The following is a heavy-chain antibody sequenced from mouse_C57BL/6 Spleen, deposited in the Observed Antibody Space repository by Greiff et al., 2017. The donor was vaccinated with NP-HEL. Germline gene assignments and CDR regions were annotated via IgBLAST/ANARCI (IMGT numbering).Heavy chain of an antibody. J-gene: IGHJ2*01. CDR1: GFNIKDYY. CDR3: ASVYYGSSFYFDY. CDR2: IDPEDGET. D-gene: IGHD1-1*01. Sequence: EVHLVESGAELVKPGASVKLSCTASGFNIKDYYMHWVKQRTEQGLEWIGRIDPEDGETKYAPKFQGKATITADTSSNTAYLQLSSLTSEDTAVYYCASVYYGSSFYFDYWGQGTTLTVSS. V-gene: IGHV14-2*01.